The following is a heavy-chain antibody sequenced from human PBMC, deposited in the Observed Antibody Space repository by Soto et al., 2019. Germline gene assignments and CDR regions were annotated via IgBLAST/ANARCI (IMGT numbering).Heavy chain of an antibody. J-gene: IGHJ4*02. V-gene: IGHV4-39*01. CDR1: GGSISRSSYY. Sequence: SETLSLTCNVSGGSISRSSYYWGWIRQPPGKGLEWIASIHYGGNAYYSPSLTTRATISRDTSKNRVSLELRSVTAADTAVYYCARVNVTLDLWGLGTLVTVSS. CDR2: IHYGGNA. D-gene: IGHD2-21*02. CDR3: ARVNVTLDL.